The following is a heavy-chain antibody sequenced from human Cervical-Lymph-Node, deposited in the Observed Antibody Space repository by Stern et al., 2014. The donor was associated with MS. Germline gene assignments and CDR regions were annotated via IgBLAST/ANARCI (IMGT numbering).Heavy chain of an antibody. CDR2: IYYSGST. Sequence: QVQLVESGPGLVKPSQTLSLTCTVSGGSISSGGYYWSWIRQHPGKGLEXIGYIYYSGSTSYNPSPKSRVTISVDTSKNQFSLKLSSVTAADTAVYYCAREGELAYCGGDCHDAFDIWGQGTMVTVSS. V-gene: IGHV4-31*03. CDR1: GGSISSGGYY. CDR3: AREGELAYCGGDCHDAFDI. D-gene: IGHD2-21*02. J-gene: IGHJ3*02.